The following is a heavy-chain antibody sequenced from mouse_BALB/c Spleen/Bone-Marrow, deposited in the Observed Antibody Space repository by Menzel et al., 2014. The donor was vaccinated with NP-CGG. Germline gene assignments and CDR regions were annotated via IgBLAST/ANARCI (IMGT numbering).Heavy chain of an antibody. V-gene: IGHV5-6-5*01. Sequence: EVQRVESGGGLVKPGGSLKLSCAASGFTFSSYAMSWVRQTPEKWLEWVASISSGGSTYYPDSVKGRFTISRDNARIILYLQMSSLRSEDTAMYYCARGGFRGLDYWGQGTTLTVSS. J-gene: IGHJ2*01. CDR1: GFTFSSYA. CDR2: ISSGGST. CDR3: ARGGFRGLDY.